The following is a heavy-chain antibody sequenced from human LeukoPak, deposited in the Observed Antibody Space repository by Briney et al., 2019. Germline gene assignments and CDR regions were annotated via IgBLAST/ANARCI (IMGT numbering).Heavy chain of an antibody. CDR3: ARDRRVVVTVKYYYYYGMVV. V-gene: IGHV4-59*01. CDR1: GGSFSSYY. D-gene: IGHD2-21*02. Sequence: PSETLSLTCTVSGGSFSSYYRSWVRQPPGKGLEWIGYIYYSGSTNYNPSLKSRVTISVDTSKNQFSLKLSSVTAADTAVYYCARDRRVVVTVKYYYYYGMVVCGEGTTVTVSS. J-gene: IGHJ6*04. CDR2: IYYSGST.